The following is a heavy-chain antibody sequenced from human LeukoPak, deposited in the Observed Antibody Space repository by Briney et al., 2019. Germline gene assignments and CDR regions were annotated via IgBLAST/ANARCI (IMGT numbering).Heavy chain of an antibody. J-gene: IGHJ5*02. CDR3: ARAPKFRLVGVPKGPFDP. CDR2: ISGSGGST. Sequence: GGSLRLSCAVSGFTFSNYAMNWVRQAPGKGLEWVSAISGSGGSTYYADSVKGRFFISRDNAKNSLYLQMNSLRAEDTAVYYCARAPKFRLVGVPKGPFDPWGQGTLVTVSS. D-gene: IGHD1-26*01. CDR1: GFTFSNYA. V-gene: IGHV3-23*01.